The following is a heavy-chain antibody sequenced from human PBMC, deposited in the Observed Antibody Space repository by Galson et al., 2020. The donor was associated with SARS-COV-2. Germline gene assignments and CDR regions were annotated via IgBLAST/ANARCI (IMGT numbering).Heavy chain of an antibody. Sequence: ASVKVSCKASGYTFTSYYMHWVRQAPGQGLEWMGIINPSGGSTSYAQKFQGRVTMTRDTSTSTVYMELSSLRSEDTAVYYCARDFTGVPAAMNDYYYGMDVWGQGTTVTVSS. CDR2: INPSGGST. J-gene: IGHJ6*02. D-gene: IGHD2-2*01. V-gene: IGHV1-46*01. CDR1: GYTFTSYY. CDR3: ARDFTGVPAAMNDYYYGMDV.